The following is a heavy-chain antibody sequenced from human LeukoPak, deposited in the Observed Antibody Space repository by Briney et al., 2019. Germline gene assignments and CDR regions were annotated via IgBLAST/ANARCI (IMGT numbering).Heavy chain of an antibody. D-gene: IGHD3-22*01. Sequence: SETLSLTCTVSGGSISSYYWSWIRQPPGKGLEWIGNIYYSGSTNYNPSLKSRVTISVDTSKNQFSLKLSSVTAADTAVYYCARDPYYDSSTYWYFDLWGRGTLVTVSS. CDR3: ARDPYYDSSTYWYFDL. CDR1: GGSISSYY. V-gene: IGHV4-59*01. CDR2: IYYSGST. J-gene: IGHJ2*01.